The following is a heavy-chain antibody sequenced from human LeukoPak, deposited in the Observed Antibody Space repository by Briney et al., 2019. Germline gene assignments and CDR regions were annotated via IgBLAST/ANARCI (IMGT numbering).Heavy chain of an antibody. V-gene: IGHV3-30-3*01. Sequence: GGSLRLSCAASGFTFSSYAMHWVRQAPGKGLEWVAVISYDGSNKYYADSVKGRFTISRDNSKNTLYLQMNSLRAEDTAVYYCARDPLSYGPYDYFDYWAREPWSPSPQ. J-gene: IGHJ4*02. CDR1: GFTFSSYA. CDR3: ARDPLSYGPYDYFDY. D-gene: IGHD5-18*01. CDR2: ISYDGSNK.